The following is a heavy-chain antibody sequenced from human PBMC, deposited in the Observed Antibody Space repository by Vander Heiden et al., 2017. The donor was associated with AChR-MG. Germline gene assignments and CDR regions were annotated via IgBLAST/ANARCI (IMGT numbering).Heavy chain of an antibody. J-gene: IGHJ6*02. D-gene: IGHD4-4*01. CDR3: VKDLYSNYVYYYYGMDV. CDR1: GGTFSSYA. V-gene: IGHV1-69*01. CDR2: IIPIFGTA. Sequence: QVQLVQSGAEVKKPGSSVKVSCKASGGTFSSYAISWVRQAPGQGLEWMGGIIPIFGTANYAQKFQGRVTITADESTSTAYMELSSLRSEDTAVYYCVKDLYSNYVYYYYGMDVWGQGTTVTVSS.